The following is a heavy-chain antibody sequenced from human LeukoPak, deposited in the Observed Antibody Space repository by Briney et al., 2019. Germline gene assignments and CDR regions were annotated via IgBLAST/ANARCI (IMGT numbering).Heavy chain of an antibody. CDR3: TRGNGQMGYYFDY. Sequence: GGSLRLSCAASGFTVSSNYMNWVRQAPGKGLEWVSVIYSGGSGGRIYYADSVKGRFTTSRDNSTNTLYLQMNSLKAEDTAVYYCTRGNGQMGYYFDYWGQGTLVTVSS. J-gene: IGHJ4*02. D-gene: IGHD1-1*01. CDR2: IYSGGSGGRI. V-gene: IGHV3-53*01. CDR1: GFTVSSNY.